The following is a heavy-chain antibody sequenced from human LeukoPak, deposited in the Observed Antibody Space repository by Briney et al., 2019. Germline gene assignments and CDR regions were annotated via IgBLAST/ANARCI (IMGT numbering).Heavy chain of an antibody. Sequence: PSETLSLTRTVSGGSISSYYWSWIRRPPGKGLEWIGYIHYSGSTNYNPSLKSRVTISVDTSKNQFSLTLSSVPAADTAVYYCARAGYTYADYWGQGTLVTVSS. V-gene: IGHV4-59*01. CDR1: GGSISSYY. J-gene: IGHJ4*02. D-gene: IGHD5-18*01. CDR2: IHYSGST. CDR3: ARAGYTYADY.